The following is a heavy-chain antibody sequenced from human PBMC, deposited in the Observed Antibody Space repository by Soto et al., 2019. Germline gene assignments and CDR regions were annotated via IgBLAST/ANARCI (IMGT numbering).Heavy chain of an antibody. CDR3: ARNVDTAMVTDAFDI. CDR2: ISSSSSYI. D-gene: IGHD5-18*01. CDR1: GFTFSSYS. V-gene: IGHV3-21*01. Sequence: LRLSCAASGFTFSSYSMNWVRQAPGKGLEWVSSISSSSSYIYYADSVKGRFTISRDNAKNSLYLQMNSLRAEDTAVYYCARNVDTAMVTDAFDIWRQGTMVTVSS. J-gene: IGHJ3*02.